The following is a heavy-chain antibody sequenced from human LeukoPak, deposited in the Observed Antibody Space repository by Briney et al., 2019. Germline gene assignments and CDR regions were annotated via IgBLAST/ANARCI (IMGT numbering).Heavy chain of an antibody. Sequence: PGGSLRLSCAASAFTFSGYAMTCVPQAPGSGLEWVSSITGGGDTTYYADSVRGRFTISRDNSKNTLSVQMNSLRAEDTAVYYCAKQRSEVVVAATNYWGQGTLVTVSS. CDR3: AKQRSEVVVAATNY. D-gene: IGHD2-15*01. CDR1: AFTFSGYA. J-gene: IGHJ4*02. V-gene: IGHV3-23*01. CDR2: ITGGGDTT.